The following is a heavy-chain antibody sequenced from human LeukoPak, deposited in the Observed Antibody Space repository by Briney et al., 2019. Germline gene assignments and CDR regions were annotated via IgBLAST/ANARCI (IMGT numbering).Heavy chain of an antibody. Sequence: PSETLSLTCTVSGVSISSYYWSWIRQPPGKGLEWIGYIYYSGSTNYNPSLKSRVTISVDTSKNQFSLKLTSVTAADTAVYYCARAYSYGYYYYYIDVWGNGTTVTVSS. CDR3: ARAYSYGYYYYYIDV. CDR1: GVSISSYY. J-gene: IGHJ6*03. V-gene: IGHV4-59*01. D-gene: IGHD5-18*01. CDR2: IYYSGST.